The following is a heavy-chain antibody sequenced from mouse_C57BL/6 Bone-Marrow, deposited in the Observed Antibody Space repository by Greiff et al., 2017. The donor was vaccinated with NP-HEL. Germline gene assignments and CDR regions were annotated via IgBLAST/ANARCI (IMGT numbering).Heavy chain of an antibody. Sequence: DVMLVESGGGLVKPGGSLKLSCAASGFTFSSYTMSWVRQTPENRLEWVATISGGGGNTYYPDSVKGRFTISRDNAKNTLYLQMSSLRSEDTALYYCARDLAWFAYWGQGTLVTVSA. J-gene: IGHJ3*01. V-gene: IGHV5-9*01. CDR3: ARDLAWFAY. CDR1: GFTFSSYT. CDR2: ISGGGGNT.